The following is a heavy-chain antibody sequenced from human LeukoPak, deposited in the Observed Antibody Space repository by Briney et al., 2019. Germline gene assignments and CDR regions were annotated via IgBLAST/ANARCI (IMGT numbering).Heavy chain of an antibody. CDR3: AKDMGRIVRAFDI. D-gene: IGHD3-22*01. CDR2: ISWDSETI. CDR1: GFTFDDYA. Sequence: GGSLRLSCAASGFTFDDYAMHWVRQAPGKGLEWVSHISWDSETIDYADSVKGRFTVSRDNAKNSLYLQMNSLRAEDTALYFCAKDMGRIVRAFDIWGQGTMVTVSS. J-gene: IGHJ3*02. V-gene: IGHV3-9*01.